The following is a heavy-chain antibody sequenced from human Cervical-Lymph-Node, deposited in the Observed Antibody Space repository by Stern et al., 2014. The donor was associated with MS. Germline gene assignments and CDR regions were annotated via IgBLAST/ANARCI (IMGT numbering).Heavy chain of an antibody. J-gene: IGHJ4*02. CDR3: APPRMQLVLDYFDY. CDR2: IIPIVGTS. CDR1: GCTFSSYA. D-gene: IGHD6-6*01. V-gene: IGHV1-69*01. Sequence: VQLVQSGAGVKQPGSSVKVSCKASGCTFSSYAISWVRQAPGQGLEWMGGIIPIVGTSQNAQKFQGRVTITPDESTSTAYMELSSLRSEDTAVYYCAPPRMQLVLDYFDYWGQGTLVTVSS.